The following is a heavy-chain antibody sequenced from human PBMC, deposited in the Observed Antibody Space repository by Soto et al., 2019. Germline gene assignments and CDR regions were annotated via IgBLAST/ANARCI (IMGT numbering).Heavy chain of an antibody. D-gene: IGHD6-13*01. Sequence: QVQLQESGPGLVKPSQTLSLTCTVSGGSISSGGYYWNWIRQHPGKGLEWIGYIYYSGTTYYNPSLKSRVTISVDTSKNQFSLKLSSVTAADTAVYYCARGHTGLAAAEFDYWGQGTLVTVSS. CDR2: IYYSGTT. J-gene: IGHJ4*02. CDR3: ARGHTGLAAAEFDY. V-gene: IGHV4-31*03. CDR1: GGSISSGGYY.